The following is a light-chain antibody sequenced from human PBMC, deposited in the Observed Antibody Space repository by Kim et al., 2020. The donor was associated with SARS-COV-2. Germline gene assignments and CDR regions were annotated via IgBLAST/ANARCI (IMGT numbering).Light chain of an antibody. CDR2: GAS. CDR1: QVISSY. J-gene: IGKJ5*01. Sequence: DIQLTQSPSFLSASVGDRVTITCRASQVISSYLAWYQQKPGKAPKLLIYGASTLQNGVPSTFSGSGSGTEFTLTISSLQPEDFATYYCQQVNSYPITFGQGTRLETK. V-gene: IGKV1-9*01. CDR3: QQVNSYPIT.